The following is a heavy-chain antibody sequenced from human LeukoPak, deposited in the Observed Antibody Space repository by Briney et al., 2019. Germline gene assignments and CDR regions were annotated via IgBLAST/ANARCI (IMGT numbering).Heavy chain of an antibody. J-gene: IGHJ4*02. CDR2: IYSDNT. CDR1: GFTVSSNS. Sequence: GALRLSCTVSGFTVSSNSMSWVRQAPGKGLEWVSFIYSDNTHYSDSVKGRFTISRDNSKNTLYLQMNSLRAEDTAVYYCARGHTAVTRHFDFWGQGTLVTVSS. V-gene: IGHV3-53*01. D-gene: IGHD4-17*01. CDR3: ARGHTAVTRHFDF.